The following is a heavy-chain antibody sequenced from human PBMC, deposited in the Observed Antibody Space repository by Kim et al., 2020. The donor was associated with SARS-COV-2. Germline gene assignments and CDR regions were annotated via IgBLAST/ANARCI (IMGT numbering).Heavy chain of an antibody. CDR2: IRSKAYGGTI. V-gene: IGHV3-49*03. CDR1: GFTFGDYA. Sequence: GGSLRLSCTASGFTFGDYAMSWFRQAPGKGLEWVGFIRSKAYGGTIEYAASVRGRFTISRDESKSIAYLQMNSLKTEDTAVYYCTSTNSGSYSDWGYWGQGTLVTVSS. CDR3: TSTNSGSYSDWGY. J-gene: IGHJ4*02. D-gene: IGHD3-10*01.